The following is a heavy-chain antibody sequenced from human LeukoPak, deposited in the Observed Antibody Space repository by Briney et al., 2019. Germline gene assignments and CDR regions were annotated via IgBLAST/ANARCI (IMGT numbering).Heavy chain of an antibody. CDR3: ARDPYYYDSSGYFESHFDY. J-gene: IGHJ4*02. Sequence: SETLSLTCTVSGGSISSSSYYWGWIRQPPGKGLEWIGSIYYSGSTYYNPSLKSRVTISVDTSKNQFSLKLSSVTAADTAVYYCARDPYYYDSSGYFESHFDYWGQGTLVTVSS. CDR1: GGSISSSSYY. D-gene: IGHD3-22*01. CDR2: IYYSGST. V-gene: IGHV4-39*07.